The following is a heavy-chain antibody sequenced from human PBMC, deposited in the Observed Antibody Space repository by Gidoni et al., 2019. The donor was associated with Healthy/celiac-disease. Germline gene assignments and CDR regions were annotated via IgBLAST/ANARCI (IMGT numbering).Heavy chain of an antibody. Sequence: EVQLVESGGGLVKPGGSLRLSCAASGFTFCNAWMSWVRQAPGKGLEWVGRIKSKTDGGTTDYAAPVKGRFTISRDDSKNTLYLQMNSLKTEDTAVYYCTTFVRPYCSSTSCRRWYYFDYWGQGTLVTVSS. J-gene: IGHJ4*02. D-gene: IGHD2-2*01. CDR3: TTFVRPYCSSTSCRRWYYFDY. CDR1: GFTFCNAW. V-gene: IGHV3-15*01. CDR2: IKSKTDGGTT.